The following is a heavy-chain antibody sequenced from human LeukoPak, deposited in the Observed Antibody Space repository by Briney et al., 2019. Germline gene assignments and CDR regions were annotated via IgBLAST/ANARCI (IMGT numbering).Heavy chain of an antibody. CDR2: IYYSGST. D-gene: IGHD3-3*01. V-gene: IGHV4-59*01. J-gene: IGHJ6*02. CDR1: GGSISSYY. Sequence: SEALSLTCTVSGGSISSYYWSWIRQPPGKGLEWIGYIYYSGSTNYNPSLKSRVTISVDTSKNQFSLKLSSVTAADTAVYYCARGKIPYYDFWSGYYYYYGMDIWGQGTTVTVSS. CDR3: ARGKIPYYDFWSGYYYYYGMDI.